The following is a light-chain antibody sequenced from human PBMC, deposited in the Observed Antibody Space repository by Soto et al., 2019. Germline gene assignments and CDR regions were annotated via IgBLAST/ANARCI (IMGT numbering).Light chain of an antibody. Sequence: DIQLTQSPSFLSASVGDRVTITCRASQGISSYLAWYQQKPGKAPKLLIYAASTLKSGVPSRFSGSGSGTEFNLTISSLQPEDFENYYCILLDSYSTFGQGTRLEIK. CDR1: QGISSY. V-gene: IGKV1-9*01. CDR3: ILLDSYST. J-gene: IGKJ5*01. CDR2: AAS.